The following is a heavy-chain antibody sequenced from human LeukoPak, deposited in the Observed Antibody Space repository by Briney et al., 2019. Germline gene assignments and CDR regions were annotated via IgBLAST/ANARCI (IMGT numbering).Heavy chain of an antibody. V-gene: IGHV3-23*01. CDR3: VKFRANQTYNDHMDV. Sequence: GGSLRLSCAASGFTISSYAMRWVRQTPGKGLEWVSGLSYSGGNTYNADSVKGRFTISRDNSKNTLSLQMNSLRAEDAAVYYCVKFRANQTYNDHMDVWGKGTTVTVSS. J-gene: IGHJ6*03. CDR1: GFTISSYA. CDR2: LSYSGGNT.